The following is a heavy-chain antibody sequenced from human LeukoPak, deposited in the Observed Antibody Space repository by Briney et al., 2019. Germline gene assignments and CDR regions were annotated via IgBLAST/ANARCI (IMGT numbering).Heavy chain of an antibody. V-gene: IGHV3-64*01. J-gene: IGHJ4*02. CDR3: ARGYCHTNSCYTALGY. D-gene: IGHD2-2*02. CDR1: GFSFSTHA. Sequence: PGGSLRLSSAASGFSFSTHAIYWVRQAPGKGLEYVSAISSNGGNKDYATSVKGRFTVSRDNSDNTVFLQMGSLRDEDMAVYYCARGYCHTNSCYTALGYWGQGTLVTVSS. CDR2: ISSNGGNK.